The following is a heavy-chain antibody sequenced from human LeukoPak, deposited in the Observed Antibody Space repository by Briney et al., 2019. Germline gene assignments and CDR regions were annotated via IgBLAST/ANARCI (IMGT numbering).Heavy chain of an antibody. J-gene: IGHJ3*02. CDR2: INPNSGGT. CDR3: ARDETTPETYTARDDAFDI. CDR1: GFTFSDYY. Sequence: GASVKVSCKASGFTFSDYYMHWVRQAPGQGLEWMGWINPNSGGTNYAQKFQGRVTMTRDTSISTAYMEISRLRSDDTAVYYCARDETTPETYTARDDAFDIWGQGTTVTVSS. V-gene: IGHV1-2*02. D-gene: IGHD3-16*01.